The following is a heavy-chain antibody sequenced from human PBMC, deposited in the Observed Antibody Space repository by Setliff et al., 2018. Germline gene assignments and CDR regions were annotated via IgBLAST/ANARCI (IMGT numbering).Heavy chain of an antibody. Sequence: ASVKVSCKAVGYTFLSYGLSWVRQAPGQGLEWMGWISAYTGKTDYAQNFRGRVTMTTDTSTNTAYLELRSLRYDDTAVYSCARAPRLEWILPTFDYWGQGTPVTVSS. CDR3: ARAPRLEWILPTFDY. CDR1: GYTFLSYG. J-gene: IGHJ4*02. V-gene: IGHV1-18*01. CDR2: ISAYTGKT. D-gene: IGHD3-3*01.